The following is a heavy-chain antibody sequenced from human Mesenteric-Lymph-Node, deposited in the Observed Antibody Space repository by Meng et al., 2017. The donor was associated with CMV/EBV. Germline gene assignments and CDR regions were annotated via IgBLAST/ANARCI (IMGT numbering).Heavy chain of an antibody. CDR2: ISGNAATV. D-gene: IGHD4/OR15-4a*01. CDR3: ARGVHY. CDR1: GFTFSSYE. V-gene: IGHV3-48*03. Sequence: GGSLRLSCAASGFTFSSYEMNWVRQAPGKGLEWVSYISGNAATVSCADSVKGRFTISRDNAKTSLYLQMNSLRVEDTAVYYCARGVHYWGQGTLVTVSS. J-gene: IGHJ4*02.